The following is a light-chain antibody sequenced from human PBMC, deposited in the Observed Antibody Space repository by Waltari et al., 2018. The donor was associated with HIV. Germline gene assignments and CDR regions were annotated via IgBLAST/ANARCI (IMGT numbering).Light chain of an antibody. CDR2: GAS. CDR1: HSFSSSY. V-gene: IGKV3-20*01. CDR3: QHYDSSSFT. Sequence: EIVLTQSPGTLSLSQGERATLSCRASHSFSSSYLAWYQQNTGQAPRRLIYGASSRATGTPDRFSGSGSGTDFTLSISRLEPEDFAVYYCQHYDSSSFTFGPGTKVDIK. J-gene: IGKJ3*01.